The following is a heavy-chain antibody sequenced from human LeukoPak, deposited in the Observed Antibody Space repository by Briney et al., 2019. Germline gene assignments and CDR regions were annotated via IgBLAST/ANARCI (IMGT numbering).Heavy chain of an antibody. J-gene: IGHJ4*02. V-gene: IGHV4-38-2*01. CDR2: IYHSGST. CDR1: GYSISSGYY. CDR3: ASDWGLRYFDY. Sequence: PSETLSLTCAVSGYSISSGYYWGWIRQPPGKGLEWIGSIYHSGSTYYNPSLKSRVTISVDTSKNQFSLKLSSVTAADTAVYYCASDWGLRYFDYWGEGNLVTVSS. D-gene: IGHD5-12*01.